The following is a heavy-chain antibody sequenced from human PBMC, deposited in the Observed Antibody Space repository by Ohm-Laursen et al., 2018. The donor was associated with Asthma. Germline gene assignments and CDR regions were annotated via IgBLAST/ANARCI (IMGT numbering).Heavy chain of an antibody. CDR1: GFTFSSYW. Sequence: SLRLSCSASGFTFSSYWMSWVRQAPGKGLEWVGFIRSKAYGGTTEYAASVKGRFTISRDDSKSIAYLQMNSLKTEDTAVYYCTRAGVFTMIVVDRYWGQGTLVTVSS. CDR2: IRSKAYGGTT. J-gene: IGHJ4*02. V-gene: IGHV3-49*04. CDR3: TRAGVFTMIVVDRY. D-gene: IGHD3-22*01.